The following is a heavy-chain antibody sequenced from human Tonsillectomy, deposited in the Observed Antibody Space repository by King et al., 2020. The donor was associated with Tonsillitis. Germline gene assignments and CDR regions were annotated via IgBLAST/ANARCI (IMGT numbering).Heavy chain of an antibody. CDR2: ISASGGRT. V-gene: IGHV3-23*04. CDR1: GFTFSTYA. CDR3: ASEGFAGYSTTLGYFDL. D-gene: IGHD6-13*01. J-gene: IGHJ2*01. Sequence: VQLVESGGGLVQPGGSLRLSCAASGFTFSTYAMSWVRQAPGKGLEWVSGISASGGRTLYADFVKGRFTISRDNSRNTLYLQMDSLRAEDTAVYYCASEGFAGYSTTLGYFDLWGRGTLVTVSS.